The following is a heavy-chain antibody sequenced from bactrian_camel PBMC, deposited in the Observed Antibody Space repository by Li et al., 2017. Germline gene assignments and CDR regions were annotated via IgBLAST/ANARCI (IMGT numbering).Heavy chain of an antibody. CDR1: GWIFKNCG. V-gene: IGHV3S53*01. D-gene: IGHD7*01. Sequence: HVQLVESGGGSVQAGGSLTLSCVASGWIFKNCGLGWYRQRSSQELVAIIANNGSAIYADSVKGRFTISRDNAKNTLDLQMSSLKPEDTAMYYCAAKTFGGSRSRYLQADEYNYWGQGTQVTVS. CDR3: AAKTFGGSRSRYLQADEYNY. J-gene: IGHJ4*01. CDR2: IANNGSA.